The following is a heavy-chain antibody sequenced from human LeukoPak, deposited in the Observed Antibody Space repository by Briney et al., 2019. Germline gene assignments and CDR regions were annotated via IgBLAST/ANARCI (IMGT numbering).Heavy chain of an antibody. CDR2: INFNGGST. CDR1: GFTFSSYG. V-gene: IGHV3-64*01. CDR3: ARAITGNWNDNGYFDY. D-gene: IGHD1-20*01. Sequence: PGGSLRLSCAASGFTFSSYGMHWVRQAPGKGLECVSGINFNGGSTYYANSVRGRFTISRDNSKNTLYLQVGSLSAEDMAVYYCARAITGNWNDNGYFDYWGQGTLVTVST. J-gene: IGHJ4*02.